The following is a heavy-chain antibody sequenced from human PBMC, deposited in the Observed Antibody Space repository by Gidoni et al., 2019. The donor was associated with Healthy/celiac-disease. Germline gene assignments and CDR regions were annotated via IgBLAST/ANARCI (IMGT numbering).Heavy chain of an antibody. CDR3: ATKGGDDYSGGNFDY. D-gene: IGHD4-4*01. J-gene: IGHJ4*02. CDR1: GYSFTSHW. V-gene: IGHV5-51*01. CDR2: VYPGDSDT. Sequence: EVQLVQSGAEVKKPGESLKISCKGSGYSFTSHWIGWVRQMPGNGLEWMGIVYPGDSDTRYSPSFQGQVTISADKSISTAYLQWSSLKASDTAMYYCATKGGDDYSGGNFDYWGQGTLVTVSS.